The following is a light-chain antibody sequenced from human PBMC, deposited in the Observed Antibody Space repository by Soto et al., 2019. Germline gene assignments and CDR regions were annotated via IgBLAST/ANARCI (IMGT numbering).Light chain of an antibody. CDR1: QSVSGS. CDR2: DAS. V-gene: IGKV3-20*01. J-gene: IGKJ5*01. Sequence: EIVLTQSPAILSLSPGEKATLSCRASQSVSGSLGWYQQKPGQAPRLIIYDASVRATGIPDRFSGSGSGTDFTLTISRLEPEDFAVYYCQQYGSSPRITFGQGTRLEIK. CDR3: QQYGSSPRIT.